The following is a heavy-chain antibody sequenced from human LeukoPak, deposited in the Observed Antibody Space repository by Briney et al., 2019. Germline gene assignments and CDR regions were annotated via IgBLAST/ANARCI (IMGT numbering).Heavy chain of an antibody. CDR3: ARAGTDSSGYYYVDY. Sequence: GGSLRLSCVASGFTFSSHEMNWVRQAPGEGLEWVSYISSSGSTIYYVDSVTGRFTISRDNAKNSLYLQMNSLRAEDTSVYYCARAGTDSSGYYYVDYWGQGTLVTVSS. V-gene: IGHV3-48*03. D-gene: IGHD3-22*01. J-gene: IGHJ4*02. CDR1: GFTFSSHE. CDR2: ISSSGSTI.